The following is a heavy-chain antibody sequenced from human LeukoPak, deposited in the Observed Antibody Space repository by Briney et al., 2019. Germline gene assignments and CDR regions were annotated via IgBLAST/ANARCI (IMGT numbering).Heavy chain of an antibody. CDR2: IYYSGST. CDR1: GGSISSSSYY. CDR3: ACGGDSSGYGQ. J-gene: IGHJ4*02. D-gene: IGHD3-22*01. Sequence: PSETLSLTCTVSGGSISSSSYYWGWIRQPPGKGLEWIGSIYYSGSTYYNPSLKSRVTISVDTSKNQFSLKLSSVTAADTAVYYCACGGDSSGYGQWGQGTLVTVSS. V-gene: IGHV4-39*07.